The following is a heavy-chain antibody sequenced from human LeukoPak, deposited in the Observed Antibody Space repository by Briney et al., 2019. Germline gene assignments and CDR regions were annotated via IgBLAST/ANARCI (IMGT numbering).Heavy chain of an antibody. V-gene: IGHV3-15*07. CDR3: TTGTYYYDTLCDY. CDR2: IKSKTDGGTT. J-gene: IGHJ4*02. Sequence: GESLRLSCAASGFTFSNAWMNWVRQAPGKGLEWVGRIKSKTDGGTTDYAAPVKGRFTISRDDSKNTLYLQMNSLKTEDTAVYYCTTGTYYYDTLCDYWGQGTLVTVSS. CDR1: GFTFSNAW. D-gene: IGHD3-22*01.